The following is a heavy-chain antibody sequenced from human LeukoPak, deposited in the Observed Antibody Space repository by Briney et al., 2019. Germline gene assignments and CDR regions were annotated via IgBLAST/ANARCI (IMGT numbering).Heavy chain of an antibody. D-gene: IGHD2-21*02. Sequence: SETLSLTCTVSGGSISSYYWSWIRQPPGKGLEWIGYIYYSGSTNYNPSLKSRVTISVDTSKNQFSLKLSSVTAADTAVYYCAREAYCGGDCYPGLDFDIWGQGTMVTVSS. V-gene: IGHV4-59*01. CDR3: AREAYCGGDCYPGLDFDI. CDR2: IYYSGST. CDR1: GGSISSYY. J-gene: IGHJ3*02.